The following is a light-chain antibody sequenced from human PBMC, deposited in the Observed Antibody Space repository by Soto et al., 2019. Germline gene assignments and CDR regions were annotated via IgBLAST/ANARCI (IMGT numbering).Light chain of an antibody. CDR3: QHFHSYLWP. CDR1: QSVSSW. J-gene: IGKJ1*01. V-gene: IGKV1-5*03. Sequence: DIQMTQSPSTLSASVGDRVTITCRASQSVSSWLAWYQQKPGKAPKLLIYKASSLESGVPSRFSGSGSGTEFTLTISSLQPYDFATYYCQHFHSYLWPFGHGTKVEIK. CDR2: KAS.